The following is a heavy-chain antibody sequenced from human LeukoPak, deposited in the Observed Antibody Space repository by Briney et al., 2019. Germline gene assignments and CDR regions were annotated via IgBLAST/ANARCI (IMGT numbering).Heavy chain of an antibody. CDR1: GGSISSGSYY. Sequence: SETLSLTCTVSGGSISSGSYYWSWIRQPAGKGLEWIGRIYTSGSTNYNPSLKSRVTMSVDTSKNQFSLKLSSVTAADTAVYYCARAARGVHMDVWGKGTTVTISS. CDR2: IYTSGST. J-gene: IGHJ6*03. D-gene: IGHD3-10*01. CDR3: ARAARGVHMDV. V-gene: IGHV4-61*02.